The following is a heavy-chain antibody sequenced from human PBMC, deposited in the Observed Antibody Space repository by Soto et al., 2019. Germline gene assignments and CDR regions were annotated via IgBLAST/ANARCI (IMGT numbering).Heavy chain of an antibody. D-gene: IGHD3-10*01. J-gene: IGHJ5*02. CDR1: GGSISSGGYS. V-gene: IGHV4-30-2*01. CDR2: IYHSGST. CDR3: ARDYYGSGKDP. Sequence: PSETLSLTCAVSGGSISSGGYSWSWIRQPPGKGLEWIGYIYHSGSTYYNPSLKSRVTISVDRSKNQFSLKLSSVTAADTAVYYCARDYYGSGKDPWGQGTLVTVSS.